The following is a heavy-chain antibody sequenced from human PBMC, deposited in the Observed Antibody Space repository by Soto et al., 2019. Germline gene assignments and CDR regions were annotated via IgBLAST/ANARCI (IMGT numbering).Heavy chain of an antibody. J-gene: IGHJ4*02. V-gene: IGHV3-23*01. CDR3: AKRHRYSTMGLCYPVYSFDD. D-gene: IGHD1-26*01. CDR1: ALTFSIDA. CDR2: INGGGVST. Sequence: VGSLRQSCPTSALTFSIDAFSWVRQATGVGLEWVSGINGGGVSTYYAWSVNGRFTLSRDNSNTTLYLQLNSLMAEKTAVYYSAKRHRYSTMGLCYPVYSFDDWGQGALVTVSS.